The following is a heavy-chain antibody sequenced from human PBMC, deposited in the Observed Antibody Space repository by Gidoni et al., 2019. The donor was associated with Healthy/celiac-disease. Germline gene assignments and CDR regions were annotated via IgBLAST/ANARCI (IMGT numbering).Heavy chain of an antibody. V-gene: IGHV4-34*01. CDR1: GGSFSGYY. Sequence: QVQLQQWGAGLLKPSETLSLTCAVYGGSFSGYYWSWIRQPPGKGLEWIGEINHSGSTNYNPSLKSRVTISVDTSKNQFSLKLSSVTAAETAVYYCASSAVVPAAILTYWGQGTLVTVSS. J-gene: IGHJ4*02. D-gene: IGHD2-2*01. CDR2: INHSGST. CDR3: ASSAVVPAAILTY.